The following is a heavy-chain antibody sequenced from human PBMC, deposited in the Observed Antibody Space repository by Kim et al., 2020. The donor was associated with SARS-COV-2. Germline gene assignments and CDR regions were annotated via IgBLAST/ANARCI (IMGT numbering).Heavy chain of an antibody. CDR1: GFIFSDYY. Sequence: GGSLRLSCAASGFIFSDYYMSWIRQAPGKGLEWVSYISSSGSTIYYADSVKGRFTISRDNAKNSLYLQMNSLRAEDTAVYYCARYNSSSWFYPYYYYYGMDVGGQGTTVTVSS. CDR3: ARYNSSSWFYPYYYYYGMDV. V-gene: IGHV3-11*01. CDR2: ISSSGSTI. J-gene: IGHJ6*02. D-gene: IGHD6-13*01.